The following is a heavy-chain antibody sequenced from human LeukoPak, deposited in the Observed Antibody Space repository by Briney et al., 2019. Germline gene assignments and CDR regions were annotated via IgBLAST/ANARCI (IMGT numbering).Heavy chain of an antibody. Sequence: GESLKISCKGSGYSFTSYWIAWVRQMPGKGLEWMGIIYPGDSDTRYSPSFQGQVTISADKSITTAYLQWSSLKASDTAMYYWARLRGYTYGPNDYWGQGTLVTVSS. V-gene: IGHV5-51*01. CDR2: IYPGDSDT. CDR1: GYSFTSYW. D-gene: IGHD5-12*01. J-gene: IGHJ4*02. CDR3: ARLRGYTYGPNDY.